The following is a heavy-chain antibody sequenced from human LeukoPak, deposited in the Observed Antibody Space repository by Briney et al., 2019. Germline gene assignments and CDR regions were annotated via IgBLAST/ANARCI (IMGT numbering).Heavy chain of an antibody. J-gene: IGHJ4*02. V-gene: IGHV4-34*01. Sequence: SETLSLTCAVYGETFSGYYWSWIRQPPGKGLEWIGEINHSGSTNYNPSLKSRVTMSVDTSKNQFSLKMTSVTAADTAVYYCARAQGTVAIDYWGQGTLVTVSS. CDR2: INHSGST. D-gene: IGHD5-12*01. CDR1: GETFSGYY. CDR3: ARAQGTVAIDY.